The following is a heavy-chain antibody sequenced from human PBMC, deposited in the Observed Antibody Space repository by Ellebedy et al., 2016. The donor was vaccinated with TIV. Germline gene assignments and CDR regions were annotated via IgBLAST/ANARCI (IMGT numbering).Heavy chain of an antibody. CDR1: GFTFSSYS. D-gene: IGHD7-27*01. Sequence: GESLKISXAASGFTFSSYSMNWVRQAPGKGLEWVSYISSSSSTIYYADSVKGRFTISRDNAKNSLYLQMNSLRAEDTAVYYCARDLPNWANDYWGQGTLVTVSS. V-gene: IGHV3-48*04. CDR3: ARDLPNWANDY. CDR2: ISSSSSTI. J-gene: IGHJ4*02.